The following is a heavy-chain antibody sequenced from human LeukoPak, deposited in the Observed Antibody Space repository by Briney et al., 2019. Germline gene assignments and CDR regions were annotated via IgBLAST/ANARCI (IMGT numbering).Heavy chain of an antibody. Sequence: GESLKISCKGSGYSFTSYWIGWVRQMPGKGLEWMGIIYPGDSDTRYSPSFQGQVTISADKSISTAYLQWSSLKASDTATYYCARMAIAAAWDYYAMDVWGQGTTVTVSS. J-gene: IGHJ6*02. V-gene: IGHV5-51*01. D-gene: IGHD6-13*01. CDR1: GYSFTSYW. CDR2: IYPGDSDT. CDR3: ARMAIAAAWDYYAMDV.